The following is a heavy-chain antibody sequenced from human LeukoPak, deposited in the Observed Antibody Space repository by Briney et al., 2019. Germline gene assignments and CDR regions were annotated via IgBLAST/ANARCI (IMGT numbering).Heavy chain of an antibody. D-gene: IGHD3-22*01. CDR2: IWYDGSNK. CDR3: ARENYYDSSGYY. V-gene: IGHV3-33*01. Sequence: SGGSLRLSCAASGFTFSSYGMHWVRQAPGKGLEWVAVIWYDGSNKYYADSVKGRFTISRDNSKNTLYLQMNSLRDEDTAVYYCARENYYDSSGYYWGQGTLVTVSS. CDR1: GFTFSSYG. J-gene: IGHJ4*02.